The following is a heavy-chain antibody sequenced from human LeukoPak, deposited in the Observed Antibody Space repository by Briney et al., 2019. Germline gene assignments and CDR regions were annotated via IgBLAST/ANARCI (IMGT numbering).Heavy chain of an antibody. D-gene: IGHD3-10*01. Sequence: GGSLRLSCAASGFTFSNAWMSWVRQAPGKGLEWVSYISSSSSTIYYADSVKGRFTISRDNAKNSLYLQMNSLRDEDTAVYYCARVKTKLYYYGSGSPEAFDIWGQGTMVTVSS. CDR1: GFTFSNAW. CDR3: ARVKTKLYYYGSGSPEAFDI. J-gene: IGHJ3*02. V-gene: IGHV3-48*02. CDR2: ISSSSSTI.